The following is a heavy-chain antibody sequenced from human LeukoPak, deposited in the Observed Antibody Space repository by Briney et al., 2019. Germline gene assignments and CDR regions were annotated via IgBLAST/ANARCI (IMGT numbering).Heavy chain of an antibody. CDR1: GGSISSYY. CDR3: ARSGSGSYLSLDY. Sequence: LETLSLTCTVSGGSISSYYWSWIRQPPGRGLEWIGYIYYSGSTNYNPSLKSRVTISVDTSKNQFSLKLSSVTAADTAVYYCARSGSGSYLSLDYWGQGTLVTVSS. J-gene: IGHJ4*02. D-gene: IGHD3-10*01. V-gene: IGHV4-59*01. CDR2: IYYSGST.